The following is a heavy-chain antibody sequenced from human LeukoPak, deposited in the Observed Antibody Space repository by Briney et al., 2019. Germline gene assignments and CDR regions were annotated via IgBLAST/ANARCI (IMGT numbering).Heavy chain of an antibody. D-gene: IGHD5-24*01. V-gene: IGHV3-7*01. CDR3: ARDTVDPEMATIGGALDY. J-gene: IGHJ4*02. CDR2: IQEDGKKE. Sequence: GVSLRLSCEASRFTFTKFWMSWVRQAPGKGLVWVANIQEDGKKENYVDSVRGRFTISRDIAKNSLYLQMNSLRAEDTAVYYCARDTVDPEMATIGGALDYWGQGTLVTVSS. CDR1: RFTFTKFW.